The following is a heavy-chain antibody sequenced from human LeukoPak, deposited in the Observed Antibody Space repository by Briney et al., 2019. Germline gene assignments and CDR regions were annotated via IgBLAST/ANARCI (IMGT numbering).Heavy chain of an antibody. CDR2: VRYDGSQK. J-gene: IGHJ4*02. Sequence: GGSLRLSCAASGFTFSSYDMYWVRQAPGKRLDWVAFVRYDGSQKNYADSVKGRFTLSRDNFKNTLYLQMNSLRVEDTAVFYCAKGGARLHSYYLDYWGQGTLVTVSS. CDR3: AKGGARLHSYYLDY. D-gene: IGHD1-26*01. V-gene: IGHV3-30*02. CDR1: GFTFSSYD.